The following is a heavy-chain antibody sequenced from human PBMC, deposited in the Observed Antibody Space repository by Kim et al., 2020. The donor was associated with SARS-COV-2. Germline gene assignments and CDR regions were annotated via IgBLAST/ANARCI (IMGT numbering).Heavy chain of an antibody. CDR1: GFSFTDAW. D-gene: IGHD2-21*01. CDR3: SHIGGYCGAECFDS. V-gene: IGHV3-15*01. J-gene: IGHJ4*02. CDR2: IKSQAAGGTA. Sequence: GGSLRLSCSVSGFSFTDAWMNWVRQAPGKGLEWVGFIKSQAAGGTADFAASVRGRFTISREDSKNTVYLHMSSLKSEDTAMYFCSHIGGYCGAECFDSWGQGTLVTVSS.